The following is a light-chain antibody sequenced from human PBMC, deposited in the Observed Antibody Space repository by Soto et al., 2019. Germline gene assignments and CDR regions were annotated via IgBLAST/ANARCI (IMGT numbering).Light chain of an antibody. CDR2: SNY. CDR3: AAWDDILNGYV. V-gene: IGLV1-44*01. Sequence: QSVLTQPPSVSAAPGQKVTISCSGSSSNIESNTVTWYQHLPGTAPKLVIYSNYDRPSGVPDRFSGSTSGTSASLVIRGLQSEDETDYYCAAWDDILNGYVFGGGTKVTVL. CDR1: SSNIESNT. J-gene: IGLJ1*01.